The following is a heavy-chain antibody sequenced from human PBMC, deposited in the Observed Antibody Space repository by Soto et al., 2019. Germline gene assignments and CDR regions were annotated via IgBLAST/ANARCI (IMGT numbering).Heavy chain of an antibody. CDR3: ARERSGAGYNFGEGWFDP. V-gene: IGHV1-69*13. CDR2: IIPIFRTT. D-gene: IGHD5-12*01. CDR1: GGTFSSYS. J-gene: IGHJ5*02. Sequence: GPPVKVSCKASGGTFSSYSINWVRQAPGQGLEWMGGIIPIFRTTNYAQKFQGRVTITADESAGTAYMELSSLRFEDTAVFYCARERSGAGYNFGEGWFDPWGRGTLVTVSS.